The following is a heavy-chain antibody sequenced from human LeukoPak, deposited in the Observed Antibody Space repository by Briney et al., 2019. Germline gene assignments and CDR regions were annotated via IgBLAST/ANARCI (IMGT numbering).Heavy chain of an antibody. D-gene: IGHD2-21*02. V-gene: IGHV4-59*04. J-gene: IGHJ4*02. CDR2: IYYNGNT. CDR1: GGSITTYY. Sequence: SETLSFTSIFSGGSITTYYWTWIRQPPGKGLEWIGNIYYNGNTYYNPSLKSRVAMSVDTSKNQFSLKLSSVTAADTAVYFCARLLETFDYWGQGTLVTVSS. CDR3: ARLLETFDY.